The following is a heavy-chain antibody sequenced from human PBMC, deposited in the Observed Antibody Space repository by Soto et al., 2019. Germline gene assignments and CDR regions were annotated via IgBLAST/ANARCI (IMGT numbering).Heavy chain of an antibody. J-gene: IGHJ6*02. CDR2: ISSSSSTI. V-gene: IGHV3-48*02. CDR1: GFTFSSYS. Sequence: EVQLVESGGGLVQPGGSLRLSCAASGFTFSSYSMNWVRQAPGKGLELVSYISSSSSTIYYADSVKSRFTISRDNAKNSLYLQMNSLRDEDTAVEYCARPEYSSSSYGMDVWGQGTTVTVSS. CDR3: ARPEYSSSSYGMDV. D-gene: IGHD6-6*01.